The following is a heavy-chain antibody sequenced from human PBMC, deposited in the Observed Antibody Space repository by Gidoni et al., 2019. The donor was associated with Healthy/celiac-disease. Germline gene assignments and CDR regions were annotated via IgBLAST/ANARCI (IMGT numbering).Heavy chain of an antibody. CDR2: ISAYNDNT. D-gene: IGHD6-19*01. V-gene: IGHV1-18*01. CDR3: ARKVAGSSGWYYFDY. Sequence: QVQLVQSGAEVKKPGASVKVSLKASGYTFTSYGISWVRPAPGQGLEWMGWISAYNDNTNYAQKLQDRVTMTTDTSTSTAYMELRSLRTDDTAVYYCARKVAGSSGWYYFDYWGQGTLVTVSS. CDR1: GYTFTSYG. J-gene: IGHJ4*02.